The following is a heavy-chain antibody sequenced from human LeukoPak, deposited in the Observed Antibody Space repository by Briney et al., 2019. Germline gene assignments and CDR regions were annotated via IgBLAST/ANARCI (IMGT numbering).Heavy chain of an antibody. Sequence: PSETLSLTCAVSGVSISSSNWWSWVRQPPGKGLEWIGEIFHSGSTNYNPSLKSRVTISVDKSKNQFSLYLTSVTAADTAVYFCARAYSGRSCYDYWGQGTLVTVSS. D-gene: IGHD2-15*01. CDR1: GVSISSSNW. J-gene: IGHJ4*02. CDR2: IFHSGST. V-gene: IGHV4-4*02. CDR3: ARAYSGRSCYDY.